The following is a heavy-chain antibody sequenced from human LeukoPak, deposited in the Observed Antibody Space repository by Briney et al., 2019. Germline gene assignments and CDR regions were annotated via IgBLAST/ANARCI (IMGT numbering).Heavy chain of an antibody. CDR1: GGSFSGYY. Sequence: SETLSLTCAVYGGSFSGYYWSWIRQPPGKGLEWIGEINHSGSTNYNPSLKSRVTISVDTSKNQFSLKLSSVTAADTAVYYCARRRYGDYVFGPWGQGTLVTVSS. D-gene: IGHD4-17*01. CDR3: ARRRYGDYVFGP. V-gene: IGHV4-34*01. J-gene: IGHJ5*02. CDR2: INHSGST.